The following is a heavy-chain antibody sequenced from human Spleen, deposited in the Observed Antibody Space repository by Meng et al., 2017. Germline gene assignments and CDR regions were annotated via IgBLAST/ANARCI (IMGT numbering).Heavy chain of an antibody. CDR1: GGSFSGYY. V-gene: IGHV4-34*01. J-gene: IGHJ5*02. CDR2: INHSGST. D-gene: IGHD3-3*01. Sequence: QVQLQQWVAGLLKPSEALSLTCAVYGGSFSGYYWSWIRQSPGKGLEWIGEINHSGSTNYNPSLKSRVTISVDTSKNQFSLKLSSVTAADTAVYYCARRTYYDFWSGYYKTIDPWGQGTLVTVSS. CDR3: ARRTYYDFWSGYYKTIDP.